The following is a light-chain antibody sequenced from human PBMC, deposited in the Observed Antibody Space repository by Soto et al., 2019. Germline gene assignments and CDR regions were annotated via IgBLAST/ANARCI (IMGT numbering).Light chain of an antibody. CDR2: DAS. CDR1: KSLSSN. V-gene: IGKV3-15*01. J-gene: IGKJ3*01. Sequence: EIVMTQSPVTLSVSPGERATLSCRASKSLSSNLAWYQQKPGQPPRLLIYDASTRATGIPARFSGSGSGTEFTLTISSLQSEDFAVYYCQQYNNWPLLFTCGPGTKVDVK. CDR3: QQYNNWPLLFT.